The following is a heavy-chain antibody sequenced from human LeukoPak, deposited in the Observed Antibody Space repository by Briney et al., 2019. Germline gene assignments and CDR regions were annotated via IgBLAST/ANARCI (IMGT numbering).Heavy chain of an antibody. CDR1: GFTFSSYA. CDR2: ISGSGGST. D-gene: IGHD1-26*01. J-gene: IGHJ4*02. Sequence: GGSLRLSCAASGFTFSSYAMSWVRQAPGKGLEWVSAISGSGGSTDYADSVKGRFTISRDKSKNTLYLQMNSLRGEDTAVYYCAKVGVRELTKYYFDYWGQGTLVTVSS. V-gene: IGHV3-23*01. CDR3: AKVGVRELTKYYFDY.